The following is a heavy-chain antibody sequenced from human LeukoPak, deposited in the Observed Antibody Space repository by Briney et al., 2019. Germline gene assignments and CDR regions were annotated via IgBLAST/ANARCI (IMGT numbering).Heavy chain of an antibody. CDR3: ARGYSYSMDV. CDR2: INPNSGGT. V-gene: IGHV1-2*02. D-gene: IGHD2-15*01. Sequence: ASVKVSCKASGYTLTAYYMHWVRQAPGQGLEWMGWINPNSGGTNYAQKFQGRVTMTRDTSVTTAYMEASRLTSDDTAVYYCARGYSYSMDVWGQGTTVTVSS. J-gene: IGHJ6*02. CDR1: GYTLTAYY.